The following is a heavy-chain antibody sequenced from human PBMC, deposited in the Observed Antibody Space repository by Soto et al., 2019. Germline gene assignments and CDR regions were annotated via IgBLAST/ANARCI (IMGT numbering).Heavy chain of an antibody. J-gene: IGHJ6*04. CDR2: IYYSGST. V-gene: IGHV4-39*01. D-gene: IGHD1-26*01. Sequence: PSETLSLTCTVSGVSISGSRYYWGWIRQPPGRGLEWIGNIYYSGSTYYTPALKSRVTLSVDTSKNQFSLNLNSVTAADTAVYYCARGGIPPSGYGIAYAMDVWGKGTTVTVS. CDR3: ARGGIPPSGYGIAYAMDV. CDR1: GVSISGSRYY.